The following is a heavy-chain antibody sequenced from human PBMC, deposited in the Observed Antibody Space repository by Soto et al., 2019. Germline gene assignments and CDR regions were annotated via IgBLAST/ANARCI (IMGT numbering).Heavy chain of an antibody. V-gene: IGHV1-18*04. J-gene: IGHJ5*02. CDR1: GYTFSSYG. D-gene: IGHD3-10*01. CDR3: ARDKVIDSFGWGTFHL. CDR2: ISGYNGNT. Sequence: QGQMVQSGAEVKKPGASVKVSCKASGYTFSSYGISWVRQAPGQGLEWMGWISGYNGNTKYAQKVQGRVTLTTDTSTSTAYMELRSLRSDDTAVYYCARDKVIDSFGWGTFHLWGQGTAVTVSS.